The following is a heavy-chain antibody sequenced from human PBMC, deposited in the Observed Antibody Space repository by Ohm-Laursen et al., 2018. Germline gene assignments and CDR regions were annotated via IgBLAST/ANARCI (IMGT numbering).Heavy chain of an antibody. D-gene: IGHD3-22*01. J-gene: IGHJ4*02. CDR3: ARDSWDSSGYIDY. CDR1: GFTVSSNY. CDR2: IYSGGST. V-gene: IGHV3-53*01. Sequence: LSLTCAASGFTVSSNYMSWVRQAPGKGLEWVSVIYSGGSTYYADSVKGRFTISRDNSKNTLYLQMNSLRAEDTAVYYCARDSWDSSGYIDYWGQGTLVTVSS.